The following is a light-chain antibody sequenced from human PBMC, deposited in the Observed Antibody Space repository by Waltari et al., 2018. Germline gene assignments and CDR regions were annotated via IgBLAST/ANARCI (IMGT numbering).Light chain of an antibody. CDR1: SSYVGSYNL. J-gene: IGLJ3*02. CDR3: CSYAGSNTFVV. Sequence: QSALTQPASVSGSPGQSITISCTGTSSYVGSYNLFSWYQQHPGKAPKLMIYEGNKRPSGVSNRFSGSKSGNTASLTISGLQGEDEADYHCCSYAGSNTFVVFGGGTKLTVL. V-gene: IGLV2-23*03. CDR2: EGN.